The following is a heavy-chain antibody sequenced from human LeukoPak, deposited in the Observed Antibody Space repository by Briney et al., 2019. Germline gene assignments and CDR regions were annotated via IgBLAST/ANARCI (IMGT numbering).Heavy chain of an antibody. CDR2: FDPEDGET. Sequence: ASVKVSCKASGGTFSSYAISWVRQAPGKGLEWMGGFDPEDGETIYAQKFQGRVTMTEDTSTDTAYMELSSLRSEDTAVYYCATSIAVAGTNGRAYYYYGMDVWGQGTTVTVSS. CDR1: GGTFSSYA. J-gene: IGHJ6*02. CDR3: ATSIAVAGTNGRAYYYYGMDV. V-gene: IGHV1-24*01. D-gene: IGHD6-19*01.